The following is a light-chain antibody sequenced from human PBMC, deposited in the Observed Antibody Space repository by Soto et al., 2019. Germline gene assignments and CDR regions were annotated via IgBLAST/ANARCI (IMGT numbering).Light chain of an antibody. V-gene: IGKV3-11*01. CDR1: QSVSTF. CDR2: DAS. J-gene: IGKJ1*01. CDR3: QQGTDWPPGT. Sequence: EIVLTQSPATLSLSPGERATLSCRASQSVSTFLAWYQHKPGQAPRLLIYDASNRATGIPDRFRGSGSGTVFTLTISSLEPEDFALYYCQQGTDWPPGTFGQGTKVEIK.